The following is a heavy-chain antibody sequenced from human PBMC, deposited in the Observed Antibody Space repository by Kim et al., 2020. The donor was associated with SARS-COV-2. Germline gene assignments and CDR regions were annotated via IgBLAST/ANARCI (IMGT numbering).Heavy chain of an antibody. CDR3: AKNTGYSRGRYIDY. CDR1: GFTFSSYP. D-gene: IGHD6-25*01. J-gene: IGHJ4*02. Sequence: GGSLRLSCAASGFTFSSYPMSWVRQAPGKGLEWISGIIASGGATYYRDSVKGRFTISRDDSKNTLYLQMNSLRADDTAVYYCAKNTGYSRGRYIDYWGQGTLVTLPS. CDR2: IIASGGAT. V-gene: IGHV3-23*01.